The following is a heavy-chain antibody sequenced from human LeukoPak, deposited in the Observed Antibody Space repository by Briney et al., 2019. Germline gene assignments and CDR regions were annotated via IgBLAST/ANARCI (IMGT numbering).Heavy chain of an antibody. CDR1: GGSISSGGYS. D-gene: IGHD3-16*02. J-gene: IGHJ4*02. Sequence: SETLSLTCAVSGGSISSGGYSWSWIRQPPGKGLEWIGEINHSGSTNYNPSLKSRVTISVDTSKNQFSLKLSSVTAADTAVYYCARGPMRVWGSYRYTTNFDYWGQGTLVTVSS. CDR3: ARGPMRVWGSYRYTTNFDY. V-gene: IGHV4-34*01. CDR2: INHSGST.